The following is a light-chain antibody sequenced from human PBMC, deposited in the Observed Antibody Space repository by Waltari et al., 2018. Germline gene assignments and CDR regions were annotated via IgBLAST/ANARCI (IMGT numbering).Light chain of an antibody. J-gene: IGLJ3*02. CDR1: NSDVGSYNF. CDR3: CSYAGSSTWV. Sequence: QSALTQPASVSGSPGQSITISCTGTNSDVGSYNFVSLFQQHRGKAPKLIIYDGSKRPSGISNRFSGSKSGNTASLTISGLQAGDETDYYCCSYAGSSTWVFGGGTKLTVL. V-gene: IGLV2-23*01. CDR2: DGS.